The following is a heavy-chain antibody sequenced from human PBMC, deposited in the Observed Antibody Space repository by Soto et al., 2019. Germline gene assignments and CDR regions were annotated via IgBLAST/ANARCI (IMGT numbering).Heavy chain of an antibody. CDR3: ARGQYYYYMDV. J-gene: IGHJ6*03. Sequence: GGSLRLSCAASGFTFSSYSMNWVRQAPGKGLEWVSYISSSSGTIYYADSVKGRFTISRDNAKNSLYLQMNSLRAEDTAVYYCARGQYYYYMDVWGKGTTVTVSS. CDR2: ISSSSGTI. CDR1: GFTFSSYS. V-gene: IGHV3-48*01.